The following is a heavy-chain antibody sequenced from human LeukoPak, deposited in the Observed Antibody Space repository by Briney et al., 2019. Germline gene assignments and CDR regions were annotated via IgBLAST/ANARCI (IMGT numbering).Heavy chain of an antibody. D-gene: IGHD5-18*01. Sequence: SETLSLTCTVSGGSISSYYWSWIRQPPGKGLEWIGYIYYSGSTNYNPSLKSRVTISVDTSKNQFSLKLSSVTAADTAVYYCASNVDTDVYYFDYWGQGTLVTVSS. CDR3: ASNVDTDVYYFDY. V-gene: IGHV4-59*08. CDR1: GGSISSYY. J-gene: IGHJ4*02. CDR2: IYYSGST.